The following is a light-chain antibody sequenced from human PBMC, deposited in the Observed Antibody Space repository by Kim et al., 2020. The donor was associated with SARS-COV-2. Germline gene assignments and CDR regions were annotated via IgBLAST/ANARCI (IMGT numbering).Light chain of an antibody. J-gene: IGLJ2*01. CDR2: DVS. CDR1: TIDVGGYNY. V-gene: IGLV2-11*01. CDR3: CSYASSYTLV. Sequence: QSALTQPRSVSGSPGQSVTISCTGTTIDVGGYNYVSWYQQHPGKAPKLMINDVSQRPSGVPGRFSGSKSGNTASLTISGLQAEDEADYYCCSYASSYTLVFGGGTKLTVL.